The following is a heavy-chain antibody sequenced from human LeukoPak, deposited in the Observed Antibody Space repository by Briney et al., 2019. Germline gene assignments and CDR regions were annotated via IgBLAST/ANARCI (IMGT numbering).Heavy chain of an antibody. Sequence: GGSLRLSCAASGFTFSSYWMHWVRQAPGKGLVWVSRINSDGSNTSYADSVKGRFTISRDNAKNTLYLQMNSLRAEDTAVYYCARATWIQLWLIDYWGQGTLVTVSS. J-gene: IGHJ4*02. CDR3: ARATWIQLWLIDY. D-gene: IGHD5-18*01. CDR1: GFTFSSYW. V-gene: IGHV3-74*01. CDR2: INSDGSNT.